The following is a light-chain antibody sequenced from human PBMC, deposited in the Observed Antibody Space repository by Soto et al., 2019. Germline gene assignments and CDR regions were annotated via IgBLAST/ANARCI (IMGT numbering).Light chain of an antibody. Sequence: QSVLTQPASVSGSPGQSITISCTGTSSDVGGYNYVSWYQQHTGKAPKLMIYDVSNRPSGVSNRFSGSKSGNTASLTISGLQAEDEADYYCSSYTNSSTYVFGTGTKLTVL. CDR2: DVS. CDR3: SSYTNSSTYV. V-gene: IGLV2-14*01. J-gene: IGLJ1*01. CDR1: SSDVGGYNY.